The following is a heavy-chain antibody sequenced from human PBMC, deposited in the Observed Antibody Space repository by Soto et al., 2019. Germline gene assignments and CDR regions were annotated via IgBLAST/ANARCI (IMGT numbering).Heavy chain of an antibody. CDR1: GFTFSAFD. J-gene: IGHJ4*02. CDR2: TSTNDGIK. V-gene: IGHV3-30-3*01. CDR3: ARDPLLGAPDYFDC. Sequence: GSLRLSCGASGFTFSAFDLHWVRQAPGKGLEWVAVTSTNDGIKIYADSVKGRFTISRDNSKSTLYLQMNSLRPEDTAVYFCARDPLLGAPDYFDCWGQGTQVTVSS. D-gene: IGHD3-3*02.